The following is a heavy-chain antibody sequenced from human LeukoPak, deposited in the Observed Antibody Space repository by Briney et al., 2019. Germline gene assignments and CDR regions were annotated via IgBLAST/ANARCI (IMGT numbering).Heavy chain of an antibody. D-gene: IGHD1-7*01. CDR2: ILHSGST. CDR1: GGSFSGYY. J-gene: IGHJ4*02. Sequence: SETLSLTCAVYGGSFSGYYWSWIRQPPGKGLEWTGEILHSGSTNYNPTLKSRVSISVDTSKNQFSLKLSSVTAADTAVYYCAREELWVGETINDYWGQETLVTVSS. V-gene: IGHV4-34*12. CDR3: AREELWVGETINDY.